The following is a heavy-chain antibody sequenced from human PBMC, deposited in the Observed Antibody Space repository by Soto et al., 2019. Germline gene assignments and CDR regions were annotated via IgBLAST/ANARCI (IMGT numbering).Heavy chain of an antibody. V-gene: IGHV1-2*04. J-gene: IGHJ6*02. CDR1: GYSFTDYH. D-gene: IGHD2-8*01. CDR2: INPKSGGT. Sequence: ASVKVSCKASGYSFTDYHIHWVRQAPGQGLEWLGRINPKSGGTSTAQKFQGWVTMTTDTSISTASMELTRLTSDDTAIYYCARGDSTDCSNGVCSFFYNHDMDVWGQGTTAPVSS. CDR3: ARGDSTDCSNGVCSFFYNHDMDV.